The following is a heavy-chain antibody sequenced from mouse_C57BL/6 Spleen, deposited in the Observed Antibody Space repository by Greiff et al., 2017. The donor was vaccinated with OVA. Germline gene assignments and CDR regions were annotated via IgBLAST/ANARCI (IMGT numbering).Heavy chain of an antibody. D-gene: IGHD1-1*01. Sequence: VMLVESGAELVKPGASVKLSCKASGYTFTEYTIHWVKQRSGQGLEWIGWFYPGSGSIKYNEKFKDKATLTADKSSSTVYMELSRLTSEDSAVYFCARHGGDYYGSSHWYFDVWGTGTTVTVSS. V-gene: IGHV1-62-2*01. J-gene: IGHJ1*03. CDR3: ARHGGDYYGSSHWYFDV. CDR1: GYTFTEYT. CDR2: FYPGSGSI.